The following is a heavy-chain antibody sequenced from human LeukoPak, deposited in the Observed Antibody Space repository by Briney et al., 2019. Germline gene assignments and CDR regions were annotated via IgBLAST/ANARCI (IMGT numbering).Heavy chain of an antibody. J-gene: IGHJ3*02. CDR2: IYYSGST. D-gene: IGHD6-13*01. V-gene: IGHV4-59*01. Sequence: SETLSLTCTVSGGSISSYYWSWIRQPPGKGLEWIGYIYYSGSTNYNPSLKSRVTISVDTSKNQFSLKLSSVTAADTAVYYCARDVLAAAVRNAFDIWGQGTMVTVSS. CDR1: GGSISSYY. CDR3: ARDVLAAAVRNAFDI.